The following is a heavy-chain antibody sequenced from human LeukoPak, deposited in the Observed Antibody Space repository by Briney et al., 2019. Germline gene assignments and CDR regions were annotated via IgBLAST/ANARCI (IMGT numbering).Heavy chain of an antibody. D-gene: IGHD5-18*01. CDR3: AKDLLVDTAMFGYYYYMDV. V-gene: IGHV3-23*01. CDR1: GFTFSSYW. Sequence: GGSLRLSCAASGFTFSSYWMSWVRQAPGKGLEWVSAISGSGGSTYYADSVKGRFTISRDNSKNTLYLQMNSLRAEDTAVYYCAKDLLVDTAMFGYYYYMDVWGKGTTVTVSS. CDR2: ISGSGGST. J-gene: IGHJ6*03.